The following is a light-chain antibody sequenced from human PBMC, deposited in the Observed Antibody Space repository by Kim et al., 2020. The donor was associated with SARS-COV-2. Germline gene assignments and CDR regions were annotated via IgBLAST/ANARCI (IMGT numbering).Light chain of an antibody. CDR3: QQYDSLSS. J-gene: IGKJ2*03. CDR2: KAS. Sequence: IQMTQSPSTLSASVGDRVTITCRASQSISAWLAWYQQKPGKAPKLLIYKASNLEYGVPSRFSGSGFGTEFTLTISSLQPDDSATYYCQQYDSLSSFGQGPKLEI. V-gene: IGKV1-5*03. CDR1: QSISAW.